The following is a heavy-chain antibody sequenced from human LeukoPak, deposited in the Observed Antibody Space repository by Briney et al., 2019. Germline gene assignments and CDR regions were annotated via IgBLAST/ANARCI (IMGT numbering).Heavy chain of an antibody. Sequence: GGSLRLSCAASGFTFSGYGMSWVRQAPGKGLEWVSAISGSGGSTYYADSVKGRFTISRDNSKNTLYLQMNSLRAEDTAVYYCAKDSPIVVVIKDDAFDIWGQGTMVTVSS. CDR3: AKDSPIVVVIKDDAFDI. D-gene: IGHD3-22*01. J-gene: IGHJ3*02. V-gene: IGHV3-23*01. CDR2: ISGSGGST. CDR1: GFTFSGYG.